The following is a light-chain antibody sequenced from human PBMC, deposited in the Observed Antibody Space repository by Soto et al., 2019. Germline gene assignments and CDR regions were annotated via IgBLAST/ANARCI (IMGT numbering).Light chain of an antibody. Sequence: PGERATLSCRASQSVSRILAWYQQKPGQAPRLLIYGASTRATGIPVRFSGSGSGTEFTLTISSLQSEDFAVYYCQQYDKWPPTFGQGTKVDI. V-gene: IGKV3-15*01. CDR3: QQYDKWPPT. CDR2: GAS. J-gene: IGKJ1*01. CDR1: QSVSRI.